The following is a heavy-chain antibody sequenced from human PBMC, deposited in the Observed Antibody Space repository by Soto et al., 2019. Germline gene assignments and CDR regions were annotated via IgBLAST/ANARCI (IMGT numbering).Heavy chain of an antibody. CDR2: ISGSGDSA. D-gene: IGHD6-19*01. CDR1: GLTFSNYA. V-gene: IGHV3-23*01. CDR3: AKDPTSGWSPPYYYYYGIDV. J-gene: IGHJ6*02. Sequence: GGSLRLSCAASGLTFSNYAVNWVRQAPGKGLEWVSAISGSGDSAYYADSVKGRFTLSRDNSKNTVYLQMNSLRAEDTAIYYCAKDPTSGWSPPYYYYYGIDVWGQGTTVTVSS.